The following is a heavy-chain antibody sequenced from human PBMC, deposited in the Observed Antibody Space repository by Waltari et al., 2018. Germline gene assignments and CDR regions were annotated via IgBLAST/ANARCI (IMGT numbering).Heavy chain of an antibody. D-gene: IGHD2-2*01. J-gene: IGHJ3*02. CDR1: GFIFRVYW. Sequence: EVQLVESGGGLVQPGGALRLSCAASGFIFRVYWGHWVRHGPGKGLMWVSRFKSDGSSTAYADFVKGRFTVSRETARNTLYLQMNSLSAEDTAVYYCARGGQVLNWPFDMWGQGTVVTVSS. V-gene: IGHV3-74*01. CDR2: FKSDGSST. CDR3: ARGGQVLNWPFDM.